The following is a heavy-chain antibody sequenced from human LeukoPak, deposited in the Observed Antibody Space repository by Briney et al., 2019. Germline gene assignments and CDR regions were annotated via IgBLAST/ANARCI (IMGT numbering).Heavy chain of an antibody. D-gene: IGHD3-16*02. CDR1: GFTFSAYA. CDR2: ITGSGAGT. V-gene: IGHV3-23*01. Sequence: GGSLRLSCAASGFTFSAYAMTSVRQAPGKGLEWVSVITGSGAGTHYAESVKGRFTISRDNSKSRVCLQMNCLTVEGPAIYYFAKRDVYDTSSYRPFCLSWGRGTLVTVSS. J-gene: IGHJ5*02. CDR3: AKRDVYDTSSYRPFCLS.